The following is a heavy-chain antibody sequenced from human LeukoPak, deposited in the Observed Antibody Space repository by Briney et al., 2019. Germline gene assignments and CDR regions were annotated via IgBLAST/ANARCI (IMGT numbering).Heavy chain of an antibody. D-gene: IGHD2-2*01. CDR3: ARVVVPSAMRADQ. V-gene: IGHV1-2*02. CDR2: INPNRGGT. J-gene: IGHJ4*02. Sequence: ASVKVSCKASRYTFTEYYIHWVRQAPGQGFEWVGWINPNRGGTKYSQKFQGRVTMTRDTSTKIAYMELSRLRSDDTAVYYCARVVVPSAMRADQWGQGTLVTVSS. CDR1: RYTFTEYY.